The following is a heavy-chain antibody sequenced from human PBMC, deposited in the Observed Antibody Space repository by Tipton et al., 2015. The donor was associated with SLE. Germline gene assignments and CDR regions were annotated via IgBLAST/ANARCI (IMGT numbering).Heavy chain of an antibody. CDR1: GFTFSTSA. CDR3: AGGTGAYFDH. V-gene: IGHV3-30*02. J-gene: IGHJ4*02. Sequence: GSLRLSCAASGFTFSTSAMHWVRQAPGKGLEWVAFIRADGSNKDYADSVKGRFTISRDNSKNTLYLQMNRLRVEDTAVYYCAGGTGAYFDHWGQGTLATVSS. D-gene: IGHD3-16*01. CDR2: IRADGSNK.